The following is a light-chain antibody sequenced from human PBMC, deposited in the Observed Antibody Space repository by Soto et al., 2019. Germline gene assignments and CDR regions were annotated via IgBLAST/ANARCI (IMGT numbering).Light chain of an antibody. V-gene: IGKV3-15*01. CDR2: GAS. CDR1: QSVSSN. J-gene: IGKJ3*01. CDR3: QQSAT. Sequence: EIVMTQSPATLSVSPGERATLSCRANQSVSSNLAWYQQKPGQAPRLLISGASTRATGIPDRFSGSGSGTEFTLTISRLEPEDFAVYYCQQSATFGPGTKVDIK.